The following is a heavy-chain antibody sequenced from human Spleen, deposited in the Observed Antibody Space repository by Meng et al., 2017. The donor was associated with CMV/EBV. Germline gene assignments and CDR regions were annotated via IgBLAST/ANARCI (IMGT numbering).Heavy chain of an antibody. CDR2: IWYDGSNK. V-gene: IGHV3-33*01. J-gene: IGHJ4*02. CDR3: ATWQGYYYDSSGYYRY. CDR1: FTFSSYG. D-gene: IGHD3-22*01. Sequence: FTFSSYGRHWVRQAPGKGLEWVAVIWYDGSNKYYADSVKGRFTISRDNSKNTLYLQMNSLRAEDTAVYYCATWQGYYYDSSGYYRYWGQGTLVTVSS.